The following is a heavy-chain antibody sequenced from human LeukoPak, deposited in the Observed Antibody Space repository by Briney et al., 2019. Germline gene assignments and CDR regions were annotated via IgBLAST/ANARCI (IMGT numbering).Heavy chain of an antibody. CDR2: IYHSGST. V-gene: IGHV4-30-2*01. CDR1: GVSISSGGYY. CDR3: ARPPDYDFWTGSPDAFDI. D-gene: IGHD3-3*01. Sequence: SQTLFLTCTVSGVSISSGGYYWSWIRQPPGKGLEWIGYIYHSGSTYYNPSLKSRVTISVDRSKNQFSLKLSSVTAADTAVYYCARPPDYDFWTGSPDAFDIWGQGTMVTVSS. J-gene: IGHJ3*02.